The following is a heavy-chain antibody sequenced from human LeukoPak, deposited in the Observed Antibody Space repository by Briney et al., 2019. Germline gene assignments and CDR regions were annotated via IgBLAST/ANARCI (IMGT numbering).Heavy chain of an antibody. CDR2: ISWNSGSI. V-gene: IGHV3-9*01. CDR3: ARPRVPDS. CDR1: GFTFDDYA. J-gene: IGHJ4*02. Sequence: GRSLRLSCAASGFTFDDYAMHWVRQAPGKGLEWVSGISWNSGSIGYVDSVKGRFTISRDNAKNSLYLQMNSLRAEDTAVYYCARPRVPDSWGQGTLVTVSS.